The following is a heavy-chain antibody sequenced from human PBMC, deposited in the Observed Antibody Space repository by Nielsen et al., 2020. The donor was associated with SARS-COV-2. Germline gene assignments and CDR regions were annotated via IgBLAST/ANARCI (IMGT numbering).Heavy chain of an antibody. Sequence: SLKISCAASGFTFDDYGMSWVRQAPGKGLEWVSGISWNSGSIGYADSVKGRFTISRDNAKNSLYLQMNSLRAEDTALYYCAKDMYAAAQPVFDYWGQGTLVTVSS. CDR2: ISWNSGSI. J-gene: IGHJ4*02. CDR3: AKDMYAAAQPVFDY. V-gene: IGHV3-9*01. CDR1: GFTFDDYG. D-gene: IGHD2-15*01.